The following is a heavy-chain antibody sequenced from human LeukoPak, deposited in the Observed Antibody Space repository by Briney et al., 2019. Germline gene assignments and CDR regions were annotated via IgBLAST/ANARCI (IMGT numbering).Heavy chain of an antibody. V-gene: IGHV1-8*03. J-gene: IGHJ5*02. CDR1: GYTFTGYY. Sequence: GASVKVSCKASGYTFTGYYMHWVRQAPGQGLEWMGWINPNSGNTGYAQKFQGRVTITRNTSISTAYMELSSLRSEDTAVYYCARFMYGDYENWFDPWGQGTLVTVSS. CDR3: ARFMYGDYENWFDP. CDR2: INPNSGNT. D-gene: IGHD4-17*01.